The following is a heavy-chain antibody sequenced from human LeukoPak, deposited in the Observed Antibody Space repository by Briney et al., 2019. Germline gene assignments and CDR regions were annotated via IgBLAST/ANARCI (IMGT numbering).Heavy chain of an antibody. V-gene: IGHV3-21*01. CDR3: ARDQQAVAGTEDY. J-gene: IGHJ4*02. CDR2: ISSSSSYI. CDR1: GFTFSSYS. D-gene: IGHD6-19*01. Sequence: AGGSLRLSCAASGFTFSSYSMNWVRQAPGKGLEWVSSISSSSSYIYYADSVKGRFTISRDNAKNSLYLQMNSLRAEDTAVYYCARDQQAVAGTEDYWGQGTLVTVSS.